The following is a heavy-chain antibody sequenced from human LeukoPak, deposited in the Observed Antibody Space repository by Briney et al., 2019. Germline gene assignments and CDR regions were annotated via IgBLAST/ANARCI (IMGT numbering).Heavy chain of an antibody. Sequence: ASVKVSCKASGYTFTDYYINWVRQAPGQGLEWIGWINPNSGDTNYAQKFQDRVTMTRDTSISTAYIELNLLRSDDTAVYYCARVWSGYFDAFDIWGQGTMVTVSS. CDR1: GYTFTDYY. D-gene: IGHD3-3*01. V-gene: IGHV1-2*02. J-gene: IGHJ3*02. CDR2: INPNSGDT. CDR3: ARVWSGYFDAFDI.